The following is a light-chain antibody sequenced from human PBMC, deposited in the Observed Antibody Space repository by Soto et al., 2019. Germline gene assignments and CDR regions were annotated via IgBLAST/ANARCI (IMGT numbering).Light chain of an antibody. CDR2: EVT. Sequence: QSALTQPASVSGSPGQSITISCTGTSSDVRDYNYVSWYQQHPGKAPQVIIYEVTNRPSGVSDRFSGSKSGNTASLTISGLQATDEADYYCSSYTTTSTGVFGGGTKLTVL. CDR3: SSYTTTSTGV. V-gene: IGLV2-14*01. CDR1: SSDVRDYNY. J-gene: IGLJ3*02.